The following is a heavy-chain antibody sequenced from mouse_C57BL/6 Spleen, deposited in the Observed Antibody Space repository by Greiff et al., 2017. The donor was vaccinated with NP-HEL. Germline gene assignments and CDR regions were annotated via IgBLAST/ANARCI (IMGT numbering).Heavy chain of an antibody. J-gene: IGHJ2*01. V-gene: IGHV1-82*01. CDR3: ARDYYGSSGY. CDR1: GYAFSSSW. CDR2: IYPGDGDT. Sequence: VQLQQSGPELVKPGASVKISCKASGYAFSSSWMNWVKQRPGKGLEWIGRIYPGDGDTNYNGKFKGKATLTADKSSSTDYMQLSSLTSEDSAVYFCARDYYGSSGYWGQGTTLTVSS. D-gene: IGHD1-1*01.